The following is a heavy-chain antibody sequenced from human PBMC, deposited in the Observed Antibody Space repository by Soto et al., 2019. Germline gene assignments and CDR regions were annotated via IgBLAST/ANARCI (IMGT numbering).Heavy chain of an antibody. CDR2: INPHTGSA. D-gene: IGHD7-27*01. Sequence: QVQLMQSGAEMKKPGASVMVSCKASGYTFTTYYIHWVRQAPGQGLEWMGIINPHTGSASYARRFQGRVSLTRDTSTSTVYMEVSSLGFEDTAIYFCARDPNFSLTFHYYGMAVWGPGTAVTVSS. CDR3: ARDPNFSLTFHYYGMAV. J-gene: IGHJ6*02. CDR1: GYTFTTYY. V-gene: IGHV1-46*01.